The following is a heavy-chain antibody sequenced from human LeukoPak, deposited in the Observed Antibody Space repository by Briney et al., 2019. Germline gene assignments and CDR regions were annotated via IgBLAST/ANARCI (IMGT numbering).Heavy chain of an antibody. CDR2: ISWNSGSI. J-gene: IGHJ3*02. CDR1: GFTFDDYA. CDR3: ARVRVRYNWNYDAFDI. V-gene: IGHV3-9*01. Sequence: GGSLRLSCAASGFTFDDYAMHWVRQAPGKGLEWVSGISWNSGSIGYADSVKGRFTISRDNAKNSLYLQMNSLRAEDTAVYYCARVRVRYNWNYDAFDIWGQGTMVTVSS. D-gene: IGHD1-7*01.